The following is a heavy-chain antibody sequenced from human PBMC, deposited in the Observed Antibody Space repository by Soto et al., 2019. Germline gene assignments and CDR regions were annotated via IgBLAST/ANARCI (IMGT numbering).Heavy chain of an antibody. CDR2: ISGGGSTT. CDR1: GFMFGSYA. D-gene: IGHD6-19*01. J-gene: IGHJ5*01. V-gene: IGHV3-23*01. CDR3: AKARKYSSPYDS. Sequence: EVHLLESGGGLVQPGGSLRLSCATSGFMFGSYAMNWVRQAPGKGLEWVSVISGGGSTTNYADSVRGRFTTSRDSSIDTVYLQMYSLRVEDTAVYYCAKARKYSSPYDSWGQGTLVTVSS.